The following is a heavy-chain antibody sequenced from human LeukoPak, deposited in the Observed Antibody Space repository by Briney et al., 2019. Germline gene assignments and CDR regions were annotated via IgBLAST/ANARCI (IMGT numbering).Heavy chain of an antibody. V-gene: IGHV3-21*01. CDR1: GFTFSRYA. CDR3: ARVMAGYSYMDV. CDR2: ISTTSSSSYI. D-gene: IGHD3-10*01. Sequence: PGGSLRLSCAASGFTFSRYAMNWVRQAPGKGLEWVSSISTTSSSSYIHYADSMKSRFTISRDNAKSSLYLQMNSLRAEDTAVYYCARVMAGYSYMDVWGKGTTVTASS. J-gene: IGHJ6*03.